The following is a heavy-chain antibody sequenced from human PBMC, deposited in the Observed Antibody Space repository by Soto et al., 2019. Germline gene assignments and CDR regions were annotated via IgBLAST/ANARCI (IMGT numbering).Heavy chain of an antibody. J-gene: IGHJ5*02. CDR2: ISSSGSTI. CDR3: PRVVPAAIHRYNSFDP. V-gene: IGHV3-11*01. Sequence: GGSLRLSCAASGFTLSDYYMSWILQAPGKGLEWVSYISSSGSTIYYADSVKGRFTMSRDNAKNSLYLQMNSLRAEDTAVYYCPRVVPAAIHRYNSFDPWGQGTLVTVSS. CDR1: GFTLSDYY. D-gene: IGHD2-2*01.